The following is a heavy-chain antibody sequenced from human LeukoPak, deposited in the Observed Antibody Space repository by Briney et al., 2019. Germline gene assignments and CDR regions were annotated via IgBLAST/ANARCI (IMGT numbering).Heavy chain of an antibody. CDR1: GGSSSGYY. Sequence: SETLSLTCAVYGGSSSGYYWSWIRQPPGKGLEWIGEINHSGSTNYNPSLKSRVTISVDTSKNQFSLKLSSVTAADTAVYYCARGPRGRRFDYWGQGTLVTVSS. CDR2: INHSGST. CDR3: ARGPRGRRFDY. V-gene: IGHV4-34*01. J-gene: IGHJ4*02. D-gene: IGHD1-14*01.